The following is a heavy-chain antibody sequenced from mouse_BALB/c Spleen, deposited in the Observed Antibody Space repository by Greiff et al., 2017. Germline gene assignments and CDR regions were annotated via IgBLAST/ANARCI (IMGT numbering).Heavy chain of an antibody. Sequence: EVQLQESGGGLVKPGGSLKLSCAASGFAFSSYDMSWVRQTPEKRLEWVAYISSGGGSTYYPDTVKGRFTISRDNAKNTLYLQMSSLKSEDTAMYYCAREGDYYGSSYGYFDYWGQGTTLTVSS. CDR2: ISSGGGST. D-gene: IGHD1-1*01. V-gene: IGHV5-12-1*01. CDR3: AREGDYYGSSYGYFDY. CDR1: GFAFSSYD. J-gene: IGHJ2*01.